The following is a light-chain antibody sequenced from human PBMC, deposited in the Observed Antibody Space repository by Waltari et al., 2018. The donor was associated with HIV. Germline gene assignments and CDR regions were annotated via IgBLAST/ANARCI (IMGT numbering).Light chain of an antibody. J-gene: IGLJ2*01. Sequence: QSVLTQPPSVSGAPGQRVTISCTGSSSNIGAGYDVHWYQQVPGTAPKLLIYGNNNRPSGVPDRFSASKSGASPSLASTGLQAEDEADYYCQSYDSSLTGSVFGGGTKLTVL. CDR3: QSYDSSLTGSV. CDR2: GNN. V-gene: IGLV1-40*01. CDR1: SSNIGAGYD.